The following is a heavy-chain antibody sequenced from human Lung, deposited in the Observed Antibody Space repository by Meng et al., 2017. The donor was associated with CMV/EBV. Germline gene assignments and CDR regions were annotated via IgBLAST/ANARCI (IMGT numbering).Heavy chain of an antibody. Sequence: QVHLQGSCPGWVNPSGTRALTCACPGGSLSSRNWWSWVRQPPGKGLEWIGEIYHSGSTNYNPSLKSRVTISVDESKNQFSLRLSSVTAADTAVYYCARVGAYCGGDCYHPRWGQGTLVTVSS. J-gene: IGHJ4*02. CDR2: IYHSGST. D-gene: IGHD2-21*02. CDR1: GGSLSSRNW. V-gene: IGHV4-4*02. CDR3: ARVGAYCGGDCYHPR.